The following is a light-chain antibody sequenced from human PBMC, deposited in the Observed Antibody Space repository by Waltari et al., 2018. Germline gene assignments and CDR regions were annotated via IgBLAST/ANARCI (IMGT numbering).Light chain of an antibody. CDR3: QTGGHRTWV. CDR2: VKSAGSH. J-gene: IGLJ3*02. Sequence: QLVLTQSPSASASLGASVKLTCTLSSGHSSNVIAWHQQQQVKGPRYLMKVKSAGSHSKGDKIPERFSGASSGAEHYLTISSLQSEDEADYYCQTGGHRTWVFGGGTKLTVL. V-gene: IGLV4-69*01. CDR1: SGHSSNV.